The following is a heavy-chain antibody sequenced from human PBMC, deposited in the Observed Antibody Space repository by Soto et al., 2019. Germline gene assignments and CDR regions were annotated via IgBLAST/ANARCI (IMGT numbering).Heavy chain of an antibody. V-gene: IGHV1-3*01. J-gene: IGHJ6*02. CDR3: ARRVAVAVPYYYVMDV. CDR2: INAGNGNT. D-gene: IGHD6-19*01. Sequence: ASVKVSCKASGYTFTSYAMDGVRQAPGQRLEWMGWINAGNGNTKYSQKFQGRVTITRDTSASTAYMELSSLRSEDTAVYYCARRVAVAVPYYYVMDVWGQGTTVTVS. CDR1: GYTFTSYA.